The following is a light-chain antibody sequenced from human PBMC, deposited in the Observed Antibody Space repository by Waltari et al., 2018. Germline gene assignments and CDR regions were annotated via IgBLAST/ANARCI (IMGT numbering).Light chain of an antibody. CDR2: DVT. J-gene: IGLJ1*01. V-gene: IGLV2-11*01. CDR3: CSYAGGFVYV. CDR1: SSDIGDYNY. Sequence: QSALTQPRSVSGSPGQSVAISCTGTSSDIGDYNYVPWYQQHPGKAPKLMIYDVTNRPSGVPDRFSGSKSGNTASLTISGLQAEDEADYYCCSYAGGFVYVFGTGTKVTVL.